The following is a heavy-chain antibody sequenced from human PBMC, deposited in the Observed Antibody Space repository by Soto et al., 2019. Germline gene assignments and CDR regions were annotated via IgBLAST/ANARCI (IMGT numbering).Heavy chain of an antibody. D-gene: IGHD5-12*01. CDR3: AREGSGYNF. CDR1: GYTLTELS. V-gene: IGHV1-24*01. CDR2: IVPVFGRP. J-gene: IGHJ4*02. Sequence: ASVKVSCKVSGYTLTELSMHWVRQAPGKGLEWMGGIVPVFGRPNYAQRFRGRLTITADESTSTGYMELISLRSDDTAVYYCAREGSGYNFWGQGTQVTVSS.